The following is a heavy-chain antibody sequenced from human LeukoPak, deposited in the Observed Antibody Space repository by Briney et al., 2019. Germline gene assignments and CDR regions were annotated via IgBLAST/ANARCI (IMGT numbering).Heavy chain of an antibody. CDR3: TREVPHGYSGYDSRDY. V-gene: IGHV3-21*01. CDR2: ISSSSSHT. Sequence: GGSLRLSCAASGFTFSTYNMNWVRQAPGKGLEWVASISSSSSHTYYIDSVKGRFSISRDNTMNSLYLQMNSLRAEDTAVYYCTREVPHGYSGYDSRDYWGQGTLVTVSS. CDR1: GFTFSTYN. D-gene: IGHD5-12*01. J-gene: IGHJ4*02.